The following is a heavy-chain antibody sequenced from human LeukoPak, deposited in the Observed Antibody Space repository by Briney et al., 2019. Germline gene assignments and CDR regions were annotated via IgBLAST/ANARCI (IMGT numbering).Heavy chain of an antibody. D-gene: IGHD6-19*01. Sequence: ASVKVSSKASGYTFTGYYMHWVRQAPGQGLEWMGWINPNSGGTNYAQKFQGRVTMTRDTSISTAYMELSRLRSDDTAVYYCARDVAVAGIMKLWGQGTLVTVSS. V-gene: IGHV1-2*02. CDR3: ARDVAVAGIMKL. CDR1: GYTFTGYY. CDR2: INPNSGGT. J-gene: IGHJ4*02.